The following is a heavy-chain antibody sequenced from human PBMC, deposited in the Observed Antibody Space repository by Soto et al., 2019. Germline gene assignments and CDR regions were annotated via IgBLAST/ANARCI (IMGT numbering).Heavy chain of an antibody. D-gene: IGHD2-2*03. CDR1: GFTFSGYG. CDR2: IWYDASNK. Sequence: QVQLVESGGGVVQPGTSLRLSCAASGFTFSGYGFHWVRQAPGKGLEWVAVIWYDASNKYYVDSVKGRFTISRDNSKNTLYLQMNSLRAEDTAVYYCARDLGSTYYYFDYWGQGTLVTVSS. CDR3: ARDLGSTYYYFDY. V-gene: IGHV3-33*01. J-gene: IGHJ4*02.